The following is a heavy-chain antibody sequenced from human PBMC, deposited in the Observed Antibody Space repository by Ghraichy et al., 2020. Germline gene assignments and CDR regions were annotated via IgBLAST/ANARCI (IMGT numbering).Heavy chain of an antibody. CDR3: ARGDYGGNSASLY. CDR1: GFTFSSYE. J-gene: IGHJ4*02. V-gene: IGHV3-48*03. CDR2: ISSSGSTI. D-gene: IGHD4-23*01. Sequence: GGSLRLSCAASGFTFSSYEMNWVRQAPGKGLEWVSYISSSGSTIYYADSVKGRFTISRDNAKNSLYLQMNSLRAEDTAVYYCARGDYGGNSASLYWGQGTLVTVSS.